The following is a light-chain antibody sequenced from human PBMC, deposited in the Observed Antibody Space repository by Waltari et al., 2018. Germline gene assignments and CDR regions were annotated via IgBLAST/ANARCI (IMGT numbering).Light chain of an antibody. J-gene: IGKJ2*03. CDR2: GAS. CDR1: QSVSSSY. CDR3: QQYGNSRGS. Sequence: EIVLTQSPGTLSLSPGEGATLSCRASQSVSSSYLAWYQQKPCQAPRLLIYGASNRATDIPDRFTGSGSGTDFTLTINRLEPEDFAVYYCQQYGNSRGSFGQGTKLEIK. V-gene: IGKV3-20*01.